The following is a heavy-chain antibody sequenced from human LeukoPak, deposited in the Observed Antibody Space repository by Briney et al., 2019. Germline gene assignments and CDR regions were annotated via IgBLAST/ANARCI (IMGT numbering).Heavy chain of an antibody. CDR1: GVSVSSDW. CDR3: TRADHEY. V-gene: IGHV3-7*04. J-gene: IGHJ4*02. CDR2: ITPDGSAK. Sequence: PGGSLRLACVDSGVSVSSDWMSWIRQAPGKGLESVATITPDGSAKYYVDSVNGRFTISKDYAKNSLYLQMNTLRAEDTAVYYCTRADHEYCGQGPLVTVSS.